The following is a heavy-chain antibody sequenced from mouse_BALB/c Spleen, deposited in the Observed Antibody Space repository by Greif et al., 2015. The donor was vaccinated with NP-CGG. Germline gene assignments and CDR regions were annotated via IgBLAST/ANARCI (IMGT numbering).Heavy chain of an antibody. Sequence: VKLVESGAELAKPGASVKMSCKASGYTFTSYWMHWVKQRPGQGLEWIGYINPSTGYTEYNQKFKDKATLTADKSSSTAYMQLSSLTSEDSAVYYCASSYYYGSSYYAMDYLGQGTSVTVSS. CDR1: GYTFTSYW. J-gene: IGHJ4*01. D-gene: IGHD1-1*01. CDR3: ASSYYYGSSYYAMDY. V-gene: IGHV1-7*01. CDR2: INPSTGYT.